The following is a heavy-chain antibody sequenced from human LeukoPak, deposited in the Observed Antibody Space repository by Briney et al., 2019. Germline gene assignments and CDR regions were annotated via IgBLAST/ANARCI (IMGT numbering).Heavy chain of an antibody. CDR2: IFYSGSS. Sequence: SETLSLTCTVSGGSISGGDYYWCWIRQPPGRGLEWIAYIFYSGSSYYNPSLKTRVTISADAAKNQFSLRLSSVTAADTAVYYCARTWGFCTGGTCDHSLAYWGQGTLVTVSS. CDR3: ARTWGFCTGGTCDHSLAY. D-gene: IGHD2-15*01. J-gene: IGHJ4*02. CDR1: GGSISGGDYY. V-gene: IGHV4-30-4*01.